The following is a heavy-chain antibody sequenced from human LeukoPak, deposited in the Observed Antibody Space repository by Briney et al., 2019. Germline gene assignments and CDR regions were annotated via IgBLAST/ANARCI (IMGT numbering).Heavy chain of an antibody. Sequence: GGSLRLSCSASGFTFSSYAMHWVRQAPGKGLGYVSAISSNGGSTYYADSVKGRFTISRDNSKNTLYLQMSSLRAEDTAVYYCVKEMARGYSYDPYYFDYWGQGTLVTVSS. CDR1: GFTFSSYA. D-gene: IGHD5-18*01. CDR3: VKEMARGYSYDPYYFDY. CDR2: ISSNGGST. J-gene: IGHJ4*02. V-gene: IGHV3-64D*06.